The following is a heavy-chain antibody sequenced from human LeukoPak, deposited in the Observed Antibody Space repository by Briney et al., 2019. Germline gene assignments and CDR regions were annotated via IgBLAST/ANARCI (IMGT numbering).Heavy chain of an antibody. J-gene: IGHJ3*01. V-gene: IGHV3-23*01. D-gene: IGHD4-17*01. Sequence: GGSLRLSCAASGFTISDYGLVWVRQAPGKGLEWVSGSRSGGANNFYADAVKGRFTISRDNSKNTLYLQMTSLRADDTAVYYCGRDPNGDYLGAFEFWGHGTTVIVSS. CDR2: SRSGGANN. CDR1: GFTISDYG. CDR3: GRDPNGDYLGAFEF.